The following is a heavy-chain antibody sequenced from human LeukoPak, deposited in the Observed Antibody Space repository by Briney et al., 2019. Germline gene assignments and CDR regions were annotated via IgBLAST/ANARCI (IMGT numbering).Heavy chain of an antibody. J-gene: IGHJ4*02. Sequence: GGSLRLSCAASGFTFSSYSMNWVRQAPGKGLEWVSSISSSSSYIYYADSVKGRFTISRDNAKNSLYLQMNSLRAEDTAVYYCARGGTQYYYDSSGYSPVGDYWGQGTLVTVSS. D-gene: IGHD3-22*01. CDR2: ISSSSSYI. CDR3: ARGGTQYYYDSSGYSPVGDY. CDR1: GFTFSSYS. V-gene: IGHV3-21*01.